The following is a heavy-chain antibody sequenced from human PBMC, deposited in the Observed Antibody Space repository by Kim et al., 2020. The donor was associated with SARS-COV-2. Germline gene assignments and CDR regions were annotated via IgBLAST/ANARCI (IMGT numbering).Heavy chain of an antibody. Sequence: KSRVTISVDASKNQFSLKLSSVTAADTAVYYCARARIFVAVAGTFDYFDYWGQGTLVTVSS. CDR3: ARARIFVAVAGTFDYFDY. D-gene: IGHD6-19*01. J-gene: IGHJ4*02. V-gene: IGHV4-30-2*05.